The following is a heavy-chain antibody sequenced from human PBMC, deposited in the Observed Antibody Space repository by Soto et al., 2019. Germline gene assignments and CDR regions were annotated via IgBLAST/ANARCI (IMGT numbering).Heavy chain of an antibody. V-gene: IGHV4-59*08. CDR1: GGSISSYY. CDR2: IYYSGST. J-gene: IGHJ4*02. D-gene: IGHD3-10*01. CDR3: ARRRVRAYYFDY. Sequence: SETLSLTCTVSGGSISSYYWSWIRQPPGKGLEWIGYIYYSGSTNYNPSLKSRVTISVDTSKNQFSLKLSSVTAADTAVYYCARRRVRAYYFDYWGQGTLVTVSS.